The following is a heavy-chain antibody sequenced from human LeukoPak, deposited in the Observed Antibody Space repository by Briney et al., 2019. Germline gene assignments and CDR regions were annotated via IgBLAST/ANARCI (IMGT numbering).Heavy chain of an antibody. D-gene: IGHD6-13*01. CDR2: ISSSSSYI. Sequence: GGSLRLSYAASGFTFSSYSMNWVRQAPGKGLEWVSSISSSSSYIYYADSVKGRFTISRDNAKNSLYLQMNSLRAEDTAVYYCARDLAAAGTAFDYWGQGTLVTVSS. CDR3: ARDLAAAGTAFDY. J-gene: IGHJ4*02. CDR1: GFTFSSYS. V-gene: IGHV3-21*01.